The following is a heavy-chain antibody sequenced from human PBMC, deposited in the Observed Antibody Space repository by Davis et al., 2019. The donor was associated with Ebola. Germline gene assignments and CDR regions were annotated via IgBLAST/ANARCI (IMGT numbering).Heavy chain of an antibody. J-gene: IGHJ6*02. CDR2: ISSSSSYI. Sequence: GESLKISCGASGFDFSNHAMFWVRQAPGKGLEWVSSISSSSSYIYYADSVKGRFTISRDNAKNSLYLQMNSLRAEDTAPGPHYDFWSGYYTPLYYYYYYGMDVWGQGTTVTVSS. CDR3: YDFWSGYYTPLYYYYYYGMDV. D-gene: IGHD3-3*01. CDR1: GFDFSNHA. V-gene: IGHV3-21*04.